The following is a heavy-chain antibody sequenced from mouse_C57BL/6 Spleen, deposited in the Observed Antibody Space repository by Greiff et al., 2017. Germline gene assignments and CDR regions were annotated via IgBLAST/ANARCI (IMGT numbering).Heavy chain of an antibody. J-gene: IGHJ2*01. CDR3: ARPDDGPYVGAFDY. Sequence: VQLQQSGAELVRPGASVKLSCKASGYTFTDYYINWVKQRPGQGLEWIARLYPGSGNTYYNEKFKGKATLTAEKSSSTAYMQLSSLTSEDSAVYFCARPDDGPYVGAFDYWGQGTTLTVSS. CDR2: LYPGSGNT. CDR1: GYTFTDYY. V-gene: IGHV1-76*01. D-gene: IGHD2-3*01.